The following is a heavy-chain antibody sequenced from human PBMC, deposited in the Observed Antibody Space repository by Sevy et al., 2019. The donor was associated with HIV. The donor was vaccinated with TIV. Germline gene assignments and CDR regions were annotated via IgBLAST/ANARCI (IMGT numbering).Heavy chain of an antibody. Sequence: GGSLRLSCAASGFTFSSYAMHRVRQAPGKGLEWVAVISYDGSNKYYADSVKGRFTISRDNSKNTLYLQMNSLRAEDTAVYYCARERAGATRHFDYWGQGTLVTVSS. J-gene: IGHJ4*02. CDR1: GFTFSSYA. CDR3: ARERAGATRHFDY. CDR2: ISYDGSNK. V-gene: IGHV3-30-3*01. D-gene: IGHD6-25*01.